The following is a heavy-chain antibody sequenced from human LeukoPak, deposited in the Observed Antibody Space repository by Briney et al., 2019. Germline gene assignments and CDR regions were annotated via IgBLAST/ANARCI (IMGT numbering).Heavy chain of an antibody. V-gene: IGHV4-34*01. CDR1: GGSFSGYY. Sequence: PSETLSLTCAVYGGSFSGYYWSWIRQPPGKGLEWIGEINHSGSTNYNPSLKSRVTISVDTSKNQSSLKLSSVTAADTAVYYCAREKVQGVIRLFDYWGQGTLVTVSS. CDR3: AREKVQGVIRLFDY. CDR2: INHSGST. D-gene: IGHD3-10*01. J-gene: IGHJ4*02.